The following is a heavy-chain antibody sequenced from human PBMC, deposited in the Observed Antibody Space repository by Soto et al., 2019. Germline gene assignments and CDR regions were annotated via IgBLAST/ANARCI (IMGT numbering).Heavy chain of an antibody. Sequence: QVQLVESGGGVVHPGRSLRVACAASGFTFISYAMHWVRQAPGKGLEWVAVISSDGSNKYYADSVKGRFTISRDNSKNTLYLQMNSLRAEDSAVYYCARQTDYGDYWYFDLWGRGTLVTVSS. CDR1: GFTFISYA. V-gene: IGHV3-30-3*01. D-gene: IGHD4-17*01. J-gene: IGHJ2*01. CDR2: ISSDGSNK. CDR3: ARQTDYGDYWYFDL.